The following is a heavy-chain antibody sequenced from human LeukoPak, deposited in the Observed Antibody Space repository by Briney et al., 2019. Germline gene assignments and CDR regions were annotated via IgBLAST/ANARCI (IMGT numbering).Heavy chain of an antibody. CDR3: ARGRGFSHGWPVDTFDM. CDR1: GFTFSSYG. V-gene: IGHV3-21*01. D-gene: IGHD5-18*01. CDR2: ISSSSSYI. Sequence: PGGSLRLSCAASGFTFSSYGMNWVRQAPGKGLEWVSSISSSSSYIYYADSVKGRFTISRDNAKNSLYLQMNSLRAEDTAVYYCARGRGFSHGWPVDTFDMWGQGTMVTVSS. J-gene: IGHJ3*02.